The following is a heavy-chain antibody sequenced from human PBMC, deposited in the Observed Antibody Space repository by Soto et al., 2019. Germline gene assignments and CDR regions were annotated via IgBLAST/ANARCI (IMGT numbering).Heavy chain of an antibody. D-gene: IGHD6-13*01. CDR3: ARDDQSIAAAGRHAFDI. CDR2: ISAYNGNT. Sequence: ASVKVSCKASGYTFTSYGISWVRQAPGQKLEWMGWISAYNGNTNYAQKLQGRVTMTTDTSTSTAYMELRSLRSDDTAVYYCARDDQSIAAAGRHAFDIWGQGTIVTVSS. CDR1: GYTFTSYG. J-gene: IGHJ3*02. V-gene: IGHV1-18*01.